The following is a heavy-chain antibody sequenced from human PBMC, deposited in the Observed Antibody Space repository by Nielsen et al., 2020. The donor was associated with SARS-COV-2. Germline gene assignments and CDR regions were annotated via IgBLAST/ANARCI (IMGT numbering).Heavy chain of an antibody. V-gene: IGHV1-18*04. Sequence: ASVKVSCKASGYTFISYGISWVRQAPGQGLEWMGWISAFNGNTNYAQKLQGRVTMTTDTSTSTAYMELRGLRSDDTAVYYCARDHTMLRGRVLYFDLWGLGTLVTVSS. J-gene: IGHJ2*01. CDR1: GYTFISYG. D-gene: IGHD3-10*01. CDR2: ISAFNGNT. CDR3: ARDHTMLRGRVLYFDL.